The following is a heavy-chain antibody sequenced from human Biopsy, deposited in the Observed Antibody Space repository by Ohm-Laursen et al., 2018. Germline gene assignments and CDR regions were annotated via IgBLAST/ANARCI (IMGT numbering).Heavy chain of an antibody. V-gene: IGHV3-53*01. CDR3: AREGRDY. CDR1: GFTVSSTY. CDR2: IYTGGST. J-gene: IGHJ4*02. Sequence: LRLSCAASGFTVSSTYMSWVRQAPGKGLEWVSVIYTGGSTFYADSVKGRFTISRDKSKNTLYLQMNNLTAEDTAVYYCAREGRDYWGQGTLVTVSS.